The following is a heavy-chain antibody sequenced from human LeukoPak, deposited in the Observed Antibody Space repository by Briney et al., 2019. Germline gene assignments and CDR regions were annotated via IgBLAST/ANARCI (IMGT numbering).Heavy chain of an antibody. CDR3: AKIPRYCSSTSCFDN. Sequence: PGGSLRLSCAASGFTFSSYAMSWVRQAPGKGLEWVSAISGSGGSTYYADSVKGRFTISRDNSKNTLYLQMNSLRAEDTAVYYCAKIPRYCSSTSCFDNWGQGTLVTVSS. CDR1: GFTFSSYA. D-gene: IGHD2-2*01. CDR2: ISGSGGST. V-gene: IGHV3-23*01. J-gene: IGHJ4*02.